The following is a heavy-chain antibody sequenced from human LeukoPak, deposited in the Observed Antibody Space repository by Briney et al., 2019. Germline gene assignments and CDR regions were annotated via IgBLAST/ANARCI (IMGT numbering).Heavy chain of an antibody. CDR2: ISYDGSNK. CDR1: GFTFSSYA. CDR3: ARGFDY. J-gene: IGHJ4*02. V-gene: IGHV3-30-3*01. Sequence: GGPLRLSCAASGFTFSSYAMHWVRQAPGKGLEWVAVISYDGSNKYYADSVKGRFTISRDNSKNTPYLQMNSLRAEDTAVYYCARGFDYWGQGTLVTVSS.